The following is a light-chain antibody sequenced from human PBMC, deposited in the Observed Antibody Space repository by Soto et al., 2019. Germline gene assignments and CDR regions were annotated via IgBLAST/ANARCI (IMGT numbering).Light chain of an antibody. J-gene: IGKJ2*01. CDR3: QQGHNWPLT. CDR2: GAT. CDR1: QSITSE. V-gene: IGKV3-15*01. Sequence: EIVMTQSPATLSVSPGERATLSCRASQSITSELAWYQQKPGQPPRLLVYGATTRATGVPARFTGTESGSEFTLTISGLQSEDFAVYYCQQGHNWPLTFGQGTRVEI.